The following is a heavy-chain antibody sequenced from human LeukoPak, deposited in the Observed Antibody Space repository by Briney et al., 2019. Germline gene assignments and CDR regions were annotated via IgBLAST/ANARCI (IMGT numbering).Heavy chain of an antibody. Sequence: PSETLSLTCTVSGGSISSYYWSWIRQPPGKGLEWIGYIYYSGSTYYNPSLKSRVTISVDTSKNQFSLKLSSVTAADTAVYYCARWVDWTIDYWGQGTLVTVSS. CDR2: IYYSGST. J-gene: IGHJ4*02. CDR3: ARWVDWTIDY. CDR1: GGSISSYY. V-gene: IGHV4-59*08. D-gene: IGHD3-9*01.